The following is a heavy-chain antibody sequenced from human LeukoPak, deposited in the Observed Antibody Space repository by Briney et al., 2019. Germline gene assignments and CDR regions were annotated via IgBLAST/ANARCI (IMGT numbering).Heavy chain of an antibody. Sequence: SVKVSCKASGGTFSSYAISWVRQAPGQGLEWMGGIIPIFGTANYAQKFQGRVTITADKSTSTAYMELSSLRSEDTAVYYCAREASSWPDDAFDIWGQGTMVTVSS. CDR2: IIPIFGTA. J-gene: IGHJ3*02. CDR1: GGTFSSYA. D-gene: IGHD6-13*01. CDR3: AREASSWPDDAFDI. V-gene: IGHV1-69*06.